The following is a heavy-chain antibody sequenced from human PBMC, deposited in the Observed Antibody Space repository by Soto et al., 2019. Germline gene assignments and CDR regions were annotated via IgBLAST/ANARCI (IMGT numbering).Heavy chain of an antibody. J-gene: IGHJ6*03. CDR2: INDSGNI. CDR3: ARGLILWFGELSRRGGYYYYMDV. V-gene: IGHV4-34*01. Sequence: QVQLQQWGAGLLKPSETLSLTCAVYGGSFSGYQWTWIRQTPGKGLEWIGEINDSGNINYNPSLKGRVTILVDTAKKQISLKLSSVTAADTAVYCCARGLILWFGELSRRGGYYYYMDVWGKGTSVTVSS. CDR1: GGSFSGYQ. D-gene: IGHD3-10*01.